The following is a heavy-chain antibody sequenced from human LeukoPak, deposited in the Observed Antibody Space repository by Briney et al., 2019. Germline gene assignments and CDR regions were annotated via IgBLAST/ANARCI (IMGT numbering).Heavy chain of an antibody. CDR1: GYTFTSYD. Sequence: ASVKVSCKASGYTFTSYDINWVRQATGQGLEWMGWMNPNSGNTGYAQKFQGSVTMTRNTSISTAYMELSSLRSEDTAVYYCARVSPVDDILTGYYFWAEVFFDYWGQGTLVTVSS. CDR2: MNPNSGNT. J-gene: IGHJ4*02. D-gene: IGHD3-9*01. V-gene: IGHV1-8*01. CDR3: ARVSPVDDILTGYYFWAEVFFDY.